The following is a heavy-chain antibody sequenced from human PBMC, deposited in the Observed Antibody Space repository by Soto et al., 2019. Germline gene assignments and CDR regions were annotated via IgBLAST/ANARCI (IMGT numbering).Heavy chain of an antibody. D-gene: IGHD6-6*01. J-gene: IGHJ6*02. Sequence: SVKVSCKASGGTFGSYAISWVRQAPGQGLEWMGGIIPIFGTANYAQKFQGRVTITADESTSTAYMELSSLRSEDTAVYYCARDGIAARANYYYYGMDVWGQGTTVTVSS. CDR2: IIPIFGTA. V-gene: IGHV1-69*13. CDR3: ARDGIAARANYYYYGMDV. CDR1: GGTFGSYA.